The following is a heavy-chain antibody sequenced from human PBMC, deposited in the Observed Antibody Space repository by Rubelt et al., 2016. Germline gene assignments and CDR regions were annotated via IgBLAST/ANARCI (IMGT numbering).Heavy chain of an antibody. D-gene: IGHD6-19*01. CDR3: ARGLSMAVAGTPDY. J-gene: IGHJ4*02. CDR1: GFTFSSYW. V-gene: IGHV3-7*01. Sequence: GVLVQPGGSLRLSCAASGFTFSSYWMDWVRQAPGKGLEWVANINQDGSVKYYVDSVKGRFTISRDNAKNSVYLQMNSLRAEDTAVDYCARGLSMAVAGTPDYWGQGTLVTVSS. CDR2: INQDGSVK.